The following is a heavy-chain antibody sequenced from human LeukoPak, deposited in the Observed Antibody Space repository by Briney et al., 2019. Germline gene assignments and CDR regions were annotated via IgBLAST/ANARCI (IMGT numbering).Heavy chain of an antibody. CDR2: IKSKTDGGTT. CDR3: TTVGCSSTSCYIDY. Sequence: PGGSLRLSCVASGFTFSNAWMNWVRQAPGKGLEWVGRIKSKTDGGTTGYAAPVKGRFTISRDDSKNTLYLQMNSLKTEDTAVYYCTTVGCSSTSCYIDYWGQGTLVPVSS. J-gene: IGHJ4*02. D-gene: IGHD2-2*01. CDR1: GFTFSNAW. V-gene: IGHV3-15*01.